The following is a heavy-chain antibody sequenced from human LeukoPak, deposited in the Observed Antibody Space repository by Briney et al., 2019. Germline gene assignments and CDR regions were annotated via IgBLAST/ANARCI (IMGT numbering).Heavy chain of an antibody. J-gene: IGHJ4*02. CDR2: IKKDGSEK. V-gene: IGHV3-7*01. CDR1: GFSFSTYW. Sequence: PGGSLRLSCAASGFSFSTYWMAWVRQAPGKGLEWVANIKKDGSEKYYVDSVKGRFTISRDNAKNSLYLQMNSLRAEDTAVYYCARDHYRIVVVPHYFDYWGQGTLVTVSS. CDR3: ARDHYRIVVVPHYFDY. D-gene: IGHD3-22*01.